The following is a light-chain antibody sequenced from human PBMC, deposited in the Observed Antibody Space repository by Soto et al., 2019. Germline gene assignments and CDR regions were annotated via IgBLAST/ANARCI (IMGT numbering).Light chain of an antibody. Sequence: EIELTQSPGTLALSPGEGATLSCRSSQSVINNYLAWYQQKAGQAPRLLMYGASSRATGIPDRFSGSGSGTDFTLTISRLEPEDFAVYYCQEYGSSPSITFGQGTRLEI. CDR2: GAS. CDR1: QSVINNY. CDR3: QEYGSSPSIT. V-gene: IGKV3-20*01. J-gene: IGKJ5*01.